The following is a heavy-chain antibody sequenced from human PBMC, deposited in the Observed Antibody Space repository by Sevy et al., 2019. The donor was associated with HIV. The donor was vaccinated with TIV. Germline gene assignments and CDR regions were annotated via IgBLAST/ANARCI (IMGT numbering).Heavy chain of an antibody. CDR2: LNGDRT. D-gene: IGHD2-21*02. CDR3: VKEETAPYFDC. Sequence: GGSLRLSCAASGFTFSTYAVSWVRQAPGKGLEWVAALNGDRTYYAGSVKGRFTISRDNPKTTVYLQVNSLRVEDTALYYCVKEETAPYFDCWGQGTLVTVSS. CDR1: GFTFSTYA. V-gene: IGHV3-23*01. J-gene: IGHJ4*02.